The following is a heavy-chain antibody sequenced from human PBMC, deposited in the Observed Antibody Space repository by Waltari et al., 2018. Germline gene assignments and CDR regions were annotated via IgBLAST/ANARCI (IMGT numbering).Heavy chain of an antibody. CDR1: GGSFSGYY. Sequence: QVQLQQWGAGLLKPSETLSLTCAVYGGSFSGYYWSWIRQPAGKGLEWIGRIYTIGSTNYNPSLKSRITISVDTSKNQFSLKLSSVTAADTAVYYCARDHPAKYSDYWGQGTLVTVSS. D-gene: IGHD2-15*01. J-gene: IGHJ4*02. CDR3: ARDHPAKYSDY. CDR2: IYTIGST. V-gene: IGHV4-59*10.